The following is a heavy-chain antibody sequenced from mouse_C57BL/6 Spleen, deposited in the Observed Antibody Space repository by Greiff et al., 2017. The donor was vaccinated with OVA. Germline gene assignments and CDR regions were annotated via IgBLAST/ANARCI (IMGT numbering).Heavy chain of an antibody. Sequence: VQLQQSGAELVKPGASVKLSCKASGYTFTSYWMHWVKQRPGQGLEWIGMIHPNSGSTNYNEKFKSKATLTVDKSSSTAYMQLSSLTSEDSAVYYCARSDYTDYYGSSYWFAYWGQGTLVTVSA. V-gene: IGHV1-64*01. CDR2: IHPNSGST. CDR3: ARSDYTDYYGSSYWFAY. CDR1: GYTFTSYW. D-gene: IGHD1-1*01. J-gene: IGHJ3*01.